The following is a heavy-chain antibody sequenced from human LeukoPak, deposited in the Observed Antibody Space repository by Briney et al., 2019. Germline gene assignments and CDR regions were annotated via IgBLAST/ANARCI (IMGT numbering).Heavy chain of an antibody. Sequence: GGSLTLSCAASGFTDSSNYMNWLRQARGRGLEGVSVIYSGGSTYYADSVKGRLTISRDNSKNTLYLQMNSLRAEDTAVYYCARDNYGDYGMDVWGKGTTVTVSS. CDR3: ARDNYGDYGMDV. V-gene: IGHV3-53*01. J-gene: IGHJ6*04. D-gene: IGHD4-17*01. CDR2: IYSGGST. CDR1: GFTDSSNY.